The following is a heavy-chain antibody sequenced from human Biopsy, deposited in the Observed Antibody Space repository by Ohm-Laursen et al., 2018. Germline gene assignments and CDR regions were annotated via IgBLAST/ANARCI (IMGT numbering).Heavy chain of an antibody. Sequence: SLRLSCTASGFTFRDWGMLWVRQAPDKGLEWVALISHDGSNKYYADSVRGRFTISRDNSKNTLHLQMNSLRAEDTAIYYCAKSYGDYWGDYYYGLDVWGQGTTVTVSS. V-gene: IGHV3-30*18. CDR3: AKSYGDYWGDYYYGLDV. CDR2: ISHDGSNK. CDR1: GFTFRDWG. D-gene: IGHD4-17*01. J-gene: IGHJ6*02.